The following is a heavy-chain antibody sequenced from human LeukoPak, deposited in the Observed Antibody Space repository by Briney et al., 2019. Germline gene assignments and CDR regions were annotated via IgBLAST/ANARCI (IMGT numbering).Heavy chain of an antibody. CDR3: ASAYNWNYGNWFDP. CDR2: IIPIFGTA. D-gene: IGHD1-7*01. J-gene: IGHJ5*02. CDR1: GGTFSSYA. Sequence: SVKVSCKASGGTFSSYAISWVRQAPGQGLEWMGGIIPIFGTANYAQRFQGRVTITTDESTSTAYMELSSLRSEDTAVYYCASAYNWNYGNWFDPWGQGTLVTVSS. V-gene: IGHV1-69*05.